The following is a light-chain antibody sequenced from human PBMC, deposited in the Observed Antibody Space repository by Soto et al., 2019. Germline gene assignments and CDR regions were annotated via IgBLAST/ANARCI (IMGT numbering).Light chain of an antibody. CDR2: EVT. Sequence: QSALTQPASVSGSPGQSITISCTGTSSDIGDNNFVSWYQQHPGKAPKLIIFEVTARPSGISNRFSGSKSGNTASLTISGLQAEDEADFYCSSYTISSTYVFGTGTKLTVL. J-gene: IGLJ1*01. V-gene: IGLV2-14*01. CDR3: SSYTISSTYV. CDR1: SSDIGDNNF.